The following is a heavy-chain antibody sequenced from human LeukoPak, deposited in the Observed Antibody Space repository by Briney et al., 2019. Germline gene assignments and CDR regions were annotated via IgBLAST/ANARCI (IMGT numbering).Heavy chain of an antibody. V-gene: IGHV4-30-2*01. D-gene: IGHD2-15*01. Sequence: KPSETLSLTCAVSGGSISSGGYSWSWIRQPPGKGLEWIGYIYHSGSTYYNPSLKSRVTISVDRSKNQFSLKLSSVTAADTAVYYCASSVYCYYGMDVWGQGTTVTVSS. J-gene: IGHJ6*02. CDR1: GGSISSGGYS. CDR2: IYHSGST. CDR3: ASSVYCYYGMDV.